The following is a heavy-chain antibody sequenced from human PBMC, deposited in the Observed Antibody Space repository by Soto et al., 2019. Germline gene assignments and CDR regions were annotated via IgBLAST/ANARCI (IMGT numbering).Heavy chain of an antibody. D-gene: IGHD3-10*01. CDR1: GGSITSSNC. CDR3: ARRDGSVEWYFDL. J-gene: IGHJ2*01. Sequence: QVQLQESGPGLVKPSGTLSLTCAVSGGSITSSNCWSWVRQPPGKGLEWIGEIYHSGSTNYNPSPKSRVPITVAKSKTQFSREPSSVTAADTAVECCARRDGSVEWYFDLWGRGTLVTVSS. CDR2: IYHSGST. V-gene: IGHV4-4*01.